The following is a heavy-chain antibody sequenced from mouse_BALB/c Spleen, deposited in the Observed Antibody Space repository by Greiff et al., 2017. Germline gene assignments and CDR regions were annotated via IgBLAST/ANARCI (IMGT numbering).Heavy chain of an antibody. CDR2: IWGGGST. J-gene: IGHJ4*01. CDR3: AKHSLYYYGSSPYYAMDY. Sequence: QVQLQESGPGLVAPSQSLSITCTVSGFSLTSYGVHWVRQPPGKGLEWLGVIWGGGSTYYNSALKSRLSISKDNSKSQVFLKMNSLQTDDTAMYYCAKHSLYYYGSSPYYAMDYWGQGTSVTVSS. CDR1: GFSLTSYG. D-gene: IGHD1-1*01. V-gene: IGHV2-9*01.